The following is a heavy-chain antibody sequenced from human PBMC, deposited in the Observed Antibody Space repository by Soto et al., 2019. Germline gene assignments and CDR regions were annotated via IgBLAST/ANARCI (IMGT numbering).Heavy chain of an antibody. J-gene: IGHJ6*02. Sequence: GESLKISCKGSGYSFTSYWISWVRQMPGKGLEWMGRIDPSDSYTNYSPSFQGHVTISADKSISTAYLQWSSLKASDTAMYYCARGIPGIAVAGTSTVDNVYYGMDVWGQGTTVTV. CDR3: ARGIPGIAVAGTSTVDNVYYGMDV. D-gene: IGHD6-19*01. V-gene: IGHV5-10-1*01. CDR2: IDPSDSYT. CDR1: GYSFTSYW.